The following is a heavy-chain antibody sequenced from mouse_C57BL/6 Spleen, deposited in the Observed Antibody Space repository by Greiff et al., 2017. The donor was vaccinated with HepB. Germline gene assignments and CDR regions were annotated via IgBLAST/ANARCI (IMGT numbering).Heavy chain of an antibody. CDR3: ARNSNGDFDY. CDR2: IDPSDSYT. V-gene: IGHV1-50*01. CDR1: GYTFTSYW. D-gene: IGHD2-5*01. J-gene: IGHJ2*01. Sequence: QVQLQQPGAELVKPGASVKLSCKASGYTFTSYWMQWVKQRPGQGLEWIGEIDPSDSYTNYNQKFKGKATLTVDTSSSTAYMQLSSLTSEDSAVYYCARNSNGDFDYWGQGTTLTVSS.